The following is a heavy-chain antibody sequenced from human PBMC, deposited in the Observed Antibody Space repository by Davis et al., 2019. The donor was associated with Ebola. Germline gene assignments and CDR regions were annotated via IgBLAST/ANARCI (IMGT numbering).Heavy chain of an antibody. Sequence: GESLKISCSASGFTFSSYAMHWVRQAPGKGLEYVSVISSNGGSTYYADSVKGRFTISRDNSKNTLYLQMSSLREEDTAVYYCVKDQEEGSSWLYYFDYWGQGTLVTVSS. J-gene: IGHJ4*02. CDR2: ISSNGGST. CDR3: VKDQEEGSSWLYYFDY. V-gene: IGHV3-64D*06. CDR1: GFTFSSYA. D-gene: IGHD6-13*01.